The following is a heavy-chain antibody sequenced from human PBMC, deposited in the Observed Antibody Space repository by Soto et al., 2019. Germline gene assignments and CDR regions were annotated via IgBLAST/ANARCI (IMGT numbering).Heavy chain of an antibody. Sequence: EVQLLESGGGLVQPGGSLRLSCAASGFTFSSYAMSWVRQAPGKGLEWVSAISGSGGSTYYADSVKGRFTISRDNSKNTLYLRMNSLRAEDTAVYYCAKVGGRGIIPDYWGQGTLVTVSS. CDR1: GFTFSSYA. CDR3: AKVGGRGIIPDY. D-gene: IGHD2-15*01. J-gene: IGHJ4*02. CDR2: ISGSGGST. V-gene: IGHV3-23*01.